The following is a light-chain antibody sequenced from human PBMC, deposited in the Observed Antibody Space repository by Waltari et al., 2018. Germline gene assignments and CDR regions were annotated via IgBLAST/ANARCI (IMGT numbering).Light chain of an antibody. Sequence: DIVMTQSPDSLAVSLGARAIINCKSSKSVLSNSDNNNYLSWHQQRPGQRPNQRISWASSRASGVPERLSGSVSGTDFTLTLSSLQAEDVAVYFCQQHYGAPLTFGQGTKVEIK. CDR1: KSVLSNSDNNNY. CDR3: QQHYGAPLT. J-gene: IGKJ1*01. V-gene: IGKV4-1*01. CDR2: WAS.